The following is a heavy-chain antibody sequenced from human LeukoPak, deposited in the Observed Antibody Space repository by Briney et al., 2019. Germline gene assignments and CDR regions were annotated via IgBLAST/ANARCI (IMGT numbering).Heavy chain of an antibody. CDR3: ARCLRNAPMVYDY. J-gene: IGHJ4*02. V-gene: IGHV3-74*01. CDR2: INSDGSST. D-gene: IGHD3-10*01. Sequence: PGGSLRLSCAASGFTFSSYWMHWVRQAPGKGLVWVSRINSDGSSTSYADSVKGRFTISRDNAKNTLYLQVNSLRAEDTAVYYCARCLRNAPMVYDYWGQGTLVTVSS. CDR1: GFTFSSYW.